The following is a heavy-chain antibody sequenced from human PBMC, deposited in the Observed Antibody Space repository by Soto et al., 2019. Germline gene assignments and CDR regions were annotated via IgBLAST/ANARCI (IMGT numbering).Heavy chain of an antibody. J-gene: IGHJ6*03. Sequence: EVQLLESGGGLVQPGGSLRLSCAASGFTFSSYAMSWVRQAPGKGLEWVSAISGSGGSTYYADVVKGRFTISRDNSKNPLYLQMNSLRAEDTAVYYCASRSRPTYYYYYYYMDVWGKGTTVTVSS. CDR1: GFTFSSYA. V-gene: IGHV3-23*01. CDR2: ISGSGGST. CDR3: ASRSRPTYYYYYYYMDV.